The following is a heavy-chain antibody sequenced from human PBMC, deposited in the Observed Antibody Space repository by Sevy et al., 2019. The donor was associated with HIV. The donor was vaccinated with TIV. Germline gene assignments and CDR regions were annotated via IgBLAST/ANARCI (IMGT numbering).Heavy chain of an antibody. Sequence: GGSLRLSCATSGFTFYNYAMSWFRQAPGKGLEWIGFIRTTVNGGTAEYAASVEGRFTISRYDSRSIAYLQMNSLRADDTAVYYCARGPPDGSYDYFDYWGQGTLVTVSS. CDR2: IRTTVNGGTA. D-gene: IGHD1-26*01. CDR3: ARGPPDGSYDYFDY. CDR1: GFTFYNYA. J-gene: IGHJ4*02. V-gene: IGHV3-49*03.